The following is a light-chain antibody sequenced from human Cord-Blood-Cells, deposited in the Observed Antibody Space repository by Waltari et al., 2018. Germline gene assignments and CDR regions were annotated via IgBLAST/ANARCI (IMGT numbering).Light chain of an antibody. J-gene: IGKJ3*01. CDR1: QSVLYSSNNKNY. V-gene: IGKV4-1*01. CDR2: CAS. CDR3: QQYYSTPFT. Sequence: DIVMNQSPDSLAVSLVERASINCKSSQSVLYSSNNKNYVAWYQQKPGQPPKLLIYCASTREAGVPDRFSGSGSGTDFTLTISSLQAEDVAVYYCQQYYSTPFTFGPGTKVDIK.